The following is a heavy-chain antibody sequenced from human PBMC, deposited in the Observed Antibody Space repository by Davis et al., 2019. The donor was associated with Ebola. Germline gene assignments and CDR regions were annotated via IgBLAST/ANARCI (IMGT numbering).Heavy chain of an antibody. CDR1: GFTFDDYA. J-gene: IGHJ6*02. CDR2: ISGDGGST. V-gene: IGHV3-43*02. D-gene: IGHD5-18*01. CDR3: ARGGPTAENYYYYGMDV. Sequence: GESLKISCAASGFTFDDYAMHWVRQAPGKGLEWVSLISGDGGSTYYADSVKGRFTISRDNSKNSLYLQMNSLRSEDTAVYYCARGGPTAENYYYYGMDVWGQGTTVTVSS.